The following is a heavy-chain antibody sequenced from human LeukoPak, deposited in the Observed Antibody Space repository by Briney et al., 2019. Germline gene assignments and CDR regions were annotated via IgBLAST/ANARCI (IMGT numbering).Heavy chain of an antibody. J-gene: IGHJ6*03. D-gene: IGHD2/OR15-2a*01. CDR3: ARLLSNYHYYYMDV. Sequence: GGSLRLSCAASGFTFSSYWMSWVRQAPGKGLEWVANIKQDGSEEYYVDSVKGRFTISRDNAKNSLYLQMNSLTAEDTAVYYCARLLSNYHYYYMDVWGKGTTVTVSS. CDR2: IKQDGSEE. V-gene: IGHV3-7*01. CDR1: GFTFSSYW.